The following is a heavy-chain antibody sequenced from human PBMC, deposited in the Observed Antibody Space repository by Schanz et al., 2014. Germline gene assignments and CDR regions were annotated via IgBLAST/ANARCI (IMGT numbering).Heavy chain of an antibody. Sequence: EVQLVESGGGLVQPGGSLRLSCAASGFTFSDSWMHWVRQAPGKGLVWVSRTSNDGSFTTFADSVKGRFTISRDNAKNSLYLQMNSLRSEHTAVYYGTRDCGALINHNDAMDLWGQGTMVSVSS. V-gene: IGHV3-74*01. CDR3: TRDCGALINHNDAMDL. CDR2: TSNDGSFT. CDR1: GFTFSDSW. J-gene: IGHJ3*01. D-gene: IGHD3-3*02.